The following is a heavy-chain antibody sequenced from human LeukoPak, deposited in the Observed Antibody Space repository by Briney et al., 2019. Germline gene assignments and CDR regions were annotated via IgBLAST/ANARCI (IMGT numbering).Heavy chain of an antibody. Sequence: SETLSLTCAVYGGSFSGYYWSWIRQRPGKGLEWIGEINHSGSTNYNPSLKSRVTISVDTSKNQFSLKLSSVTAADTAVYYCARGKGGYYYYYGMDVWGQGTTVTVSS. CDR2: INHSGST. J-gene: IGHJ6*02. CDR3: ARGKGGYYYYYGMDV. V-gene: IGHV4-34*01. CDR1: GGSFSGYY.